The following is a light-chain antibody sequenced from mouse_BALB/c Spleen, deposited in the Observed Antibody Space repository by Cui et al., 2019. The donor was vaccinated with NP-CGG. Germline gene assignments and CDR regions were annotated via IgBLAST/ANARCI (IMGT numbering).Light chain of an antibody. V-gene: IGLV1*01. J-gene: IGLJ1*01. CDR1: TGAVTTSNY. CDR3: ALWYSNHWV. CDR2: GTN. Sequence: QSLVTQESALTTSPRETVTLTCRSNTGAVTTSNYANWVQEKPDHLFTGLIGGTNNRAPGVPARFSASLIGDKAALTITGAQTEDEAIYFCALWYSNHWVFGGGTKLTVL.